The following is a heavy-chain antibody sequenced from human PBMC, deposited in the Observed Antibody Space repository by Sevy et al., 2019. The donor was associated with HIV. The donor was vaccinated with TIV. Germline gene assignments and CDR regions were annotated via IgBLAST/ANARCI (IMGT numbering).Heavy chain of an antibody. CDR1: GGSISRTTYY. J-gene: IGHJ4*02. V-gene: IGHV4-39*01. D-gene: IGHD4-17*01. Sequence: SETLSLTCTVSGGSISRTTYYWGWFRQPPGKELEWIGSLYYSGSTYSNPSLKSRVTIAVDTSKNQFSLKLSSVTAADTAVYYCATVTTEVTRPFDYWGQGTLVTVSS. CDR3: ATVTTEVTRPFDY. CDR2: LYYSGST.